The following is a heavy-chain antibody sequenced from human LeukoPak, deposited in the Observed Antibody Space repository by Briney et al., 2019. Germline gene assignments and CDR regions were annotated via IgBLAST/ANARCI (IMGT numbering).Heavy chain of an antibody. CDR1: GFTFISYW. J-gene: IGHJ4*02. Sequence: GGSLRLSCAASGFTFISYWMSWVRQAPGKGLEWVANIKQDGSEKYYVDSVKGRFTISRDNSKNTLYLQMNSLRAEDTAVYYCAREPRYSSGWYYFDYWGQGTLVTVSS. D-gene: IGHD6-19*01. CDR2: IKQDGSEK. V-gene: IGHV3-7*01. CDR3: AREPRYSSGWYYFDY.